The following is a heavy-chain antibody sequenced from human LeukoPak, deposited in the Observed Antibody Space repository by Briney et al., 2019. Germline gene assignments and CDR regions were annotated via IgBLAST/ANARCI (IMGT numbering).Heavy chain of an antibody. CDR2: MHYRGST. J-gene: IGHJ4*02. V-gene: IGHV4-59*01. D-gene: IGHD5-24*01. Sequence: SSETLSLTCSVSGGSISNYYWSWIRQAPGKGLEWMGYMHYRGSTNYNPSLNSRVTISMDMSKNAFSPNLSSVITADTAIYYCARINGHIFDYWGQGTLVTVSS. CDR1: GGSISNYY. CDR3: ARINGHIFDY.